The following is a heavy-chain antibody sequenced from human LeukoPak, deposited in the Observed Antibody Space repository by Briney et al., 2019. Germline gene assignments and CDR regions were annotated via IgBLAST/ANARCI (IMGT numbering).Heavy chain of an antibody. CDR2: MNPNSGNT. Sequence: ASVKVSCKASGYTFTSYDINWVRQATGQGLEWMGWMNPNSGNTGYAQKFQGRVTMTRNTSISTPNMELSSLRSEDTAVYYCARGLARTSMVTRGGVRFDYWGQGTLVTVSS. CDR3: ARGLARTSMVTRGGVRFDY. V-gene: IGHV1-8*01. CDR1: GYTFTSYD. D-gene: IGHD5-18*01. J-gene: IGHJ4*02.